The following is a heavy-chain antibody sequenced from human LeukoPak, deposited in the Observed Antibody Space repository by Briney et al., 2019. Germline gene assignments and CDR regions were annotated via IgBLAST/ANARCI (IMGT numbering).Heavy chain of an antibody. D-gene: IGHD1-26*01. CDR2: IYYSGST. V-gene: IGHV4-59*01. CDR3: ARGREWEPKVFDY. Sequence: GSLRLSCAASGLTFSSYAMSWIRQPPGKGLEWIGYIYYSGSTNYNPSLKSRVTISVDTSKNQFSLKLSSVTAADTAVYYCARGREWEPKVFDYWGQGTLVTVSS. CDR1: GLTFSSYA. J-gene: IGHJ4*02.